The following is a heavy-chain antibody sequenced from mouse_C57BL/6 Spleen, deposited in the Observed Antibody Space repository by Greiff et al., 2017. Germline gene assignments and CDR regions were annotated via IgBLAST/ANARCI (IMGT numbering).Heavy chain of an antibody. CDR2: IYPGGGYT. J-gene: IGHJ2*01. Sequence: VKLMESGAELVRPGTSVKMSCKASGYTFTHYWIGWAKQRPGHGLEWIGDIYPGGGYTNYNEKFKGKDTLTADKSSNTAYRQFSSLTSEDSAIYYCARGGDNYFDYWGQGTTLTVSS. CDR1: GYTFTHYW. V-gene: IGHV1-63*01. CDR3: ARGGDNYFDY. D-gene: IGHD2-13*01.